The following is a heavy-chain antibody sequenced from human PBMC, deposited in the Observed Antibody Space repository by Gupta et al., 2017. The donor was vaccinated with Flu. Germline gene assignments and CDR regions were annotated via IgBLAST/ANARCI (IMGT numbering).Heavy chain of an antibody. CDR2: ISYDGSKT. D-gene: IGHD3-3*01. CDR3: AKPNDSGRFLEWLHEYYGMDV. V-gene: IGHV3-30*18. Sequence: VRQAPGKGLEWVALISYDGSKTYYGDSVKGRFTISRDSSKNTLYLQMNSLRTEDTAVYYCAKPNDSGRFLEWLHEYYGMDVWGQGTTVTVSS. J-gene: IGHJ6*02.